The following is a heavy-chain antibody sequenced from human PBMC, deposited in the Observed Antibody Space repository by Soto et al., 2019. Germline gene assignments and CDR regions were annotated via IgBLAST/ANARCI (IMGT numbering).Heavy chain of an antibody. CDR3: AKDWVGGSNRYQLDK. V-gene: IGHV3-30*18. Sequence: QVQLVESGGGVVQPGRSLRLSCAASGFSFSDYGMHWVRQAPDKGLEWVAVISHYETKKYFEDSVKGRFTISRDNFKNTVYLQLNSLRPEDTAVYYCAKDWVGGSNRYQLDKWGQGTLVIVSS. D-gene: IGHD1-26*01. CDR2: ISHYETKK. CDR1: GFSFSDYG. J-gene: IGHJ4*02.